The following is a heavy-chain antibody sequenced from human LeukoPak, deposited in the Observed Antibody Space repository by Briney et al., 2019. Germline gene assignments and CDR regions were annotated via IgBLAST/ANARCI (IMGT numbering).Heavy chain of an antibody. CDR2: IKQDGSEK. Sequence: GGSLRLSCAASGFTFSSYWMSWVRQAPGKGLEWVANIKQDGSEKYYVDSVKGRFTISRENAKNSLYLQMNSLRAEDTAVYYCARDDYDFWSGYSAAYWGQGTLVTVSS. J-gene: IGHJ4*02. V-gene: IGHV3-7*01. CDR3: ARDDYDFWSGYSAAY. D-gene: IGHD3-3*01. CDR1: GFTFSSYW.